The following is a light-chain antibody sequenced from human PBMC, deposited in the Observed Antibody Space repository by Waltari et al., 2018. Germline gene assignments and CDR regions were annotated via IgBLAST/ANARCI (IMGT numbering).Light chain of an antibody. V-gene: IGKV4-1*01. CDR2: WAS. J-gene: IGKJ2*01. Sequence: DIVMTQSPDSLAVSLGERATIKCKSSQSVLYSSNNKNYLAWYQQKPGQRPKLLIYWASTRESGVPDRFSGSGSGTDFTLTISSLQAEDVAVYYCQQYYSTLYTFGQGTKLEIK. CDR1: QSVLYSSNNKNY. CDR3: QQYYSTLYT.